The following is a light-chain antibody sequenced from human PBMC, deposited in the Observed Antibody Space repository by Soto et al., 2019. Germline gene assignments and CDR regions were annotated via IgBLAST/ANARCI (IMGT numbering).Light chain of an antibody. CDR3: QQYNNWPPVT. CDR2: GAS. J-gene: IGKJ1*01. V-gene: IGKV3-15*01. CDR1: QSVSSN. Sequence: PTPLPLAPLGSWSHSWXXSQSVSSNLAWYQQKPGQAPRLLIYGASTRATGIPARFSGSGSGTEFTLTISSLQSEDFAVYYCQQYNNWPPVTFGQGTKVDIK.